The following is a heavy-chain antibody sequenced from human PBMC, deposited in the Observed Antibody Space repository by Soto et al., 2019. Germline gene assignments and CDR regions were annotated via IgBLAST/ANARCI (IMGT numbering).Heavy chain of an antibody. CDR2: IYYSGST. J-gene: IGHJ6*02. CDR1: DECIGRDY. V-gene: IGHV4-59*01. CDR3: ARARLTSSSYVYSHAMDV. Sequence: SIRSAVQDECIGRDYWRYVGLPPGKSLEWIGYIYYSGSTNYNPSLKSRVTISVDTSKNQFSLKLSSVTAADTAVYYCARARLTSSSYVYSHAMDVCLPGTT. D-gene: IGHD6-13*01.